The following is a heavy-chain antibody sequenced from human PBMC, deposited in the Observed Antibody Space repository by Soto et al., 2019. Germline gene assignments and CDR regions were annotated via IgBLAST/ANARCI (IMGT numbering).Heavy chain of an antibody. Sequence: GGSLRLSCAASGFTFSSYAMSWVRQAPGKGLEWVSAISGSGGSTYYADSVKGRFTISRDNSKNTLYLQMNSLRAEDTAVYYCAKDLSVAADYDFWSGYYMPDYWGQGTLVTVSS. CDR3: AKDLSVAADYDFWSGYYMPDY. V-gene: IGHV3-23*01. CDR2: ISGSGGST. D-gene: IGHD3-3*01. J-gene: IGHJ4*02. CDR1: GFTFSSYA.